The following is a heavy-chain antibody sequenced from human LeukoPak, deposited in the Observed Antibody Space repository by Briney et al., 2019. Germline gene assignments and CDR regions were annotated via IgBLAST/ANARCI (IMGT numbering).Heavy chain of an antibody. CDR2: ISSSSSYI. CDR1: GFTFSSYS. D-gene: IGHD6-19*01. Sequence: GGSLRLSCAASGFTFSSYSMNWVCQAPGKGLEWVSSISSSSSYIYYADSVKGRFTISRDNPKKTVYLQMNSLRVEDTAVYYCARDPPGSGWALDYWGQGTLVTVSS. J-gene: IGHJ4*02. CDR3: ARDPPGSGWALDY. V-gene: IGHV3-21*01.